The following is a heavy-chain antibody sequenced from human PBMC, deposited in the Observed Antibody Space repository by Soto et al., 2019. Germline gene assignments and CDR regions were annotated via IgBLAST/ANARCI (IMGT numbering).Heavy chain of an antibody. J-gene: IGHJ3*02. CDR2: INAGNGNT. D-gene: IGHD4-17*01. Sequence: GASVQVSCKASGYTFTSYAMHWVRQAPGQRLEWMGWINAGNGNTKYSQKFQGRVTITRDTSASTAYMELSSLRSEDTAVYYCARPPTVTTRMAFDIWGQGTMVTVSS. V-gene: IGHV1-3*01. CDR3: ARPPTVTTRMAFDI. CDR1: GYTFTSYA.